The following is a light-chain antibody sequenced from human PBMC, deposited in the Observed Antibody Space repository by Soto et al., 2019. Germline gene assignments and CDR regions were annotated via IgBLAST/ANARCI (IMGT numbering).Light chain of an antibody. V-gene: IGKV3-20*01. Sequence: EIGLTQSPCTLSLSQGERTTLSCRASQSVSSNFLDWYQQKPGQAPRLLTYGASSRATGIPDRFSGSGSGTDFTLTISRLEPEDFAVYYCQQYETSPRTFGQGTKV. CDR2: GAS. CDR3: QQYETSPRT. J-gene: IGKJ1*01. CDR1: QSVSSNF.